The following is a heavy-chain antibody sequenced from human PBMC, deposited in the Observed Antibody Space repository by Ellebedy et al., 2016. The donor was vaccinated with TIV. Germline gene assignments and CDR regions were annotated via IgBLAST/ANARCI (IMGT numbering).Heavy chain of an antibody. V-gene: IGHV3-21*01. J-gene: IGHJ5*02. CDR1: EFAFSSYT. CDR2: ISSNSADI. D-gene: IGHD3-22*01. Sequence: GESLKISXVDSEFAFSSYTFAWVRQAPGKGLEWVASISSNSADIYYEDSVKGRFTISRDNAKKSLHLQMDSLRVQDTAVYYCARGPGYTGGSYSPFDLWGQGTLVTVSS. CDR3: ARGPGYTGGSYSPFDL.